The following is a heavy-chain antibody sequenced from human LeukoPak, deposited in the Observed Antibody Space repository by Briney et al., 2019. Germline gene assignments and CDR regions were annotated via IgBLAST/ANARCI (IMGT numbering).Heavy chain of an antibody. CDR3: ARDQYGSYGYVGYFDY. CDR1: GGSISSGGYS. D-gene: IGHD5-18*01. V-gene: IGHV4-30-2*01. J-gene: IGHJ4*02. Sequence: SQTLSLTCAVSGGSISSGGYSWSWIRQPPGKGLEWIGYIYHSGSTYYNPSLKSRVTISVDRSKNQFSLKLSSVTAADTAVYYCARDQYGSYGYVGYFDYWGQGTLVTVSS. CDR2: IYHSGST.